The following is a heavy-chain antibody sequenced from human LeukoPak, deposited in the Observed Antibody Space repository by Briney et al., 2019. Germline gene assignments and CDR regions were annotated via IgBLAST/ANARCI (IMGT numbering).Heavy chain of an antibody. CDR2: IKQDGSEK. CDR3: ARDWETFEDY. CDR1: GLTFSSYA. V-gene: IGHV3-7*04. D-gene: IGHD3-16*01. J-gene: IGHJ4*02. Sequence: GGSLRLSCAASGLTFSSYAMSWVRQAPGKGLEWVANIKQDGSEKYYVDSVKGRFTISRDNAKNSLYLQMNSLRAEDTAVYYCARDWETFEDYWGQGTLVTVSS.